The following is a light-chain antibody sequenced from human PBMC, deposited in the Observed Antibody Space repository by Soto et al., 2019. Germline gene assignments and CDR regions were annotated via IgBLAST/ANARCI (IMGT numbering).Light chain of an antibody. V-gene: IGKV3-20*01. CDR3: QQYGSSYT. CDR2: AAS. Sequence: ENVLTQSPGTLSLSPGERATLSCRASQSISNNFLAWYQQKPGQAPRLLIYAASKKIPGIPDRFSGSGSGTDFTLTISRLEPEDFTVYYCQQYGSSYTFGQGTKLEIK. CDR1: QSISNNF. J-gene: IGKJ2*01.